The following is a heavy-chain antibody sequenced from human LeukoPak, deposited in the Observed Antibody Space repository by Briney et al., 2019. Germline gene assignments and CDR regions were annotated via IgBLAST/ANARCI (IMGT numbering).Heavy chain of an antibody. Sequence: PSETLSLTCTVSGGSISSYYWSWIRQPPGRGLEWIGYIYYSGSTNYNPSLKSRVTISVDTSKNQFSLKLSSVTAADTAVYYCARHTTTPDSYLAYWGQGTLVTVSS. V-gene: IGHV4-59*01. J-gene: IGHJ4*02. CDR1: GGSISSYY. CDR2: IYYSGST. CDR3: ARHTTTPDSYLAY. D-gene: IGHD1-1*01.